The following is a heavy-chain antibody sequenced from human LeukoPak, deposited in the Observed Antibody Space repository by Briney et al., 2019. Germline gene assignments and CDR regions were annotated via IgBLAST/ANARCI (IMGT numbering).Heavy chain of an antibody. J-gene: IGHJ1*01. CDR1: GGSFSGYY. D-gene: IGHD3-9*01. CDR2: INHSGST. CDR3: ARDTRYYDILTGYYYAEYFQH. V-gene: IGHV4-34*01. Sequence: SETLSLTCAVYGGSFSGYYWSWIRQPPGKGLEWIGEINHSGSTNYNPSLKSRVTMSVDTSKNQFSLKLSSVTAADTAVYYCARDTRYYDILTGYYYAEYFQHWGQGTLVTVSS.